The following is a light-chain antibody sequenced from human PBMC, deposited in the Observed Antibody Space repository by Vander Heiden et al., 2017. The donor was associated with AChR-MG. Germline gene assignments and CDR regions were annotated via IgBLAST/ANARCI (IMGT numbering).Light chain of an antibody. CDR1: QSVSSN. V-gene: IGKV3-15*01. CDR3: QQYNT. CDR2: GAS. J-gene: IGKJ2*01. Sequence: EIVMTQSPATLSVSPGERATLSCRASQSVSSNLAWYQQKPGQAPRLLIYGASTRATGIPDRFSGSGSGTEFTLTSSSLQSEDFAGYDGQQYNTFGQGTKLEIK.